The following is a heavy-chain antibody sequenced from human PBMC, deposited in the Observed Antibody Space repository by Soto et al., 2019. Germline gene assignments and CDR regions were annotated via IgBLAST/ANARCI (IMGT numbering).Heavy chain of an antibody. D-gene: IGHD6-19*01. CDR2: ISWNSGSI. V-gene: IGHV3-9*01. CDR3: AKDGYNSGWYAFDY. Sequence: GGSLRLSCAASGFTFDDYALHWVRQAPGEGLEWVSGISWNSGSIDYADSVKGRFTISRDNAKNSLYLQMNSLRAEDTALYFCAKDGYNSGWYAFDYWGQGTLVTVSS. J-gene: IGHJ4*02. CDR1: GFTFDDYA.